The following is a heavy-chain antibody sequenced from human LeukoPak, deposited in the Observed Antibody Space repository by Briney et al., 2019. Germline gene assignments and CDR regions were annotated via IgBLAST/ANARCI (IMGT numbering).Heavy chain of an antibody. Sequence: SETLSLTCAVYGGSFSGYYWNWIRQPPGKGLEWIGEINHSGSTNYNPSLKSRVTISVDTSKNQFSLKLSSVTAADTAVYYCACTAGYWGQGTLVTVSS. CDR1: GGSFSGYY. CDR2: INHSGST. V-gene: IGHV4-34*01. D-gene: IGHD2-8*01. CDR3: ACTAGY. J-gene: IGHJ4*02.